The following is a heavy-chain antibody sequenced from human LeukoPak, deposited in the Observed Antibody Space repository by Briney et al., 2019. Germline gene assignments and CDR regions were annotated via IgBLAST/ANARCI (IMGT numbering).Heavy chain of an antibody. Sequence: GGSLRLSCVASGFTVSNKYMSWVRQAPGKGLEWVSVLYNAGSTYYADSVKGRFTISRDNSKNTLYLQMYSLRAEDTAVYYCARDAAFSAFNMWGQGTMVTVSS. V-gene: IGHV3-53*01. D-gene: IGHD2-15*01. CDR3: ARDAAFSAFNM. CDR1: GFTVSNKY. J-gene: IGHJ3*02. CDR2: LYNAGST.